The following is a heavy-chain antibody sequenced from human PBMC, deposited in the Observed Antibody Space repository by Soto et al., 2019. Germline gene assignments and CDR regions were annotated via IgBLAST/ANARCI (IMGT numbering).Heavy chain of an antibody. CDR1: GFIFSDYW. CDR3: ASAYGMEV. CDR2: ITSDGRGT. J-gene: IGHJ6*02. V-gene: IGHV3-74*01. D-gene: IGHD3-16*01. Sequence: LRLSCAASGFIFSDYWMHWVRQAPGKGPLWVSRITSDGRGTVYADSVKGRFTISRDNAKNTLYLQINSLRVEDTGVYYCASAYGMEVWGQGTTVTVSS.